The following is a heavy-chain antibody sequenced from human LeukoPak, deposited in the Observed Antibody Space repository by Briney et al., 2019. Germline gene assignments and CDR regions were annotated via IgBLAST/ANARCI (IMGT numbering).Heavy chain of an antibody. V-gene: IGHV1-2*02. CDR2: INPNNGGA. Sequence: ASVEVSCKASGYTFTGYYMHWVRQAPGQGLEWMGWINPNNGGANYAQNFQGRVTMTRDTSISTAYMELSRLRSDDTAVYYCVRGTAYYFDYWGQGTLVTVS. D-gene: IGHD1-14*01. J-gene: IGHJ4*02. CDR1: GYTFTGYY. CDR3: VRGTAYYFDY.